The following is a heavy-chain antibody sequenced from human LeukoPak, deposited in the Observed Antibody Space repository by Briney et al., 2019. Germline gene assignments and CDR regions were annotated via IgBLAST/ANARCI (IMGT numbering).Heavy chain of an antibody. CDR3: ARDARVSSTSCPGY. J-gene: IGHJ4*02. V-gene: IGHV3-21*01. Sequence: GGSLRLSCAASGFTFSSYSMNWVRQAPGKGLEWVSSISSSSSYIYYADSVKGRFTISRDNAKNSLYLQMNSLRAEDTAVYYCARDARVSSTSCPGYWGQGTLVTVSS. D-gene: IGHD2-2*01. CDR2: ISSSSSYI. CDR1: GFTFSSYS.